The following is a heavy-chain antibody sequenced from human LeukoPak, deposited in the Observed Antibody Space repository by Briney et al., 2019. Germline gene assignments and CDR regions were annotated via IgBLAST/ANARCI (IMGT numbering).Heavy chain of an antibody. CDR2: IYYLGST. J-gene: IGHJ3*02. Sequence: SETLSLTCPVSGGSISSYYWSWIRQPPGKGLEWHGYIYYLGSTNYNPSLKSRVTIHLDTSKIHFSLKLSSVTASDTAVYYCARAPRVVRADAFDIWGQGTMVTVSS. V-gene: IGHV4-59*12. CDR3: ARAPRVVRADAFDI. D-gene: IGHD4-23*01. CDR1: GGSISSYY.